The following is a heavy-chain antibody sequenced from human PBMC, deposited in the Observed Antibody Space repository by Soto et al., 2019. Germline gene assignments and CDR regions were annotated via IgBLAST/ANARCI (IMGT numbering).Heavy chain of an antibody. CDR2: ISYDGSNK. CDR1: GFTFSSYG. CDR3: AKDVEHYSGMDV. Sequence: QVQLVESGGGVVQPGRSLRLSCAASGFTFSSYGMHWVRQAPGKGLEWVAVISYDGSNKYYADSVKGRFTISRDNSKNKLYLKMHSLRAEDTAVYYCAKDVEHYSGMDVWGQGSTVAVSS. V-gene: IGHV3-30*18. D-gene: IGHD2-21*01. J-gene: IGHJ6*01.